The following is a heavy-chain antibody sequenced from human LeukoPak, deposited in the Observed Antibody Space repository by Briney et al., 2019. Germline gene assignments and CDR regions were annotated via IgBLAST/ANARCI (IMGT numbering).Heavy chain of an antibody. CDR1: GGSISSSSYY. CDR3: AKGPRVKTVYDGFEK. J-gene: IGHJ3*02. Sequence: SETLSLTCTVSGGSISSSSYYWGWIRQPPGKGLEWIGSIYYSGSTYYNPSLKSRVTISVDTSKNQFSLKLSSVTAADTAVYYCAKGPRVKTVYDGFEKWGQGTLVTVSS. V-gene: IGHV4-39*01. CDR2: IYYSGST. D-gene: IGHD2-8*01.